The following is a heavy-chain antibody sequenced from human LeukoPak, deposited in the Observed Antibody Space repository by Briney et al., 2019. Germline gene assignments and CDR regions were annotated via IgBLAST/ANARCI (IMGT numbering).Heavy chain of an antibody. CDR3: ARDPLFQDLVV. CDR2: ISSSSSYT. Sequence: NPGGSLRLSCAASGFTFSDYYMSWIRQAPGKGLEWVSYISSSSSYTNYADSVKGRFTISRDNAKNSLYLQMTSLRAEDTAVYFCARDPLFQDLVVWGQGTLVTVSS. D-gene: IGHD2-21*01. V-gene: IGHV3-11*05. J-gene: IGHJ3*01. CDR1: GFTFSDYY.